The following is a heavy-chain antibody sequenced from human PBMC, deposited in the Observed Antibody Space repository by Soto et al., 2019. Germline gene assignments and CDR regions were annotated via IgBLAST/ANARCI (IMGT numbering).Heavy chain of an antibody. D-gene: IGHD6-19*01. J-gene: IGHJ6*02. Sequence: ASVKVSCKASGGTFSSYAISWVRQAPGQGLEWMGGIIPIFGTANYAQKFQGRVTITADESTSTAYMELSSLRSEDTAVYYCARDSETYSSGWYPFDYYYYGMDVWGQGTTVTVSS. CDR1: GGTFSSYA. CDR2: IIPIFGTA. V-gene: IGHV1-69*13. CDR3: ARDSETYSSGWYPFDYYYYGMDV.